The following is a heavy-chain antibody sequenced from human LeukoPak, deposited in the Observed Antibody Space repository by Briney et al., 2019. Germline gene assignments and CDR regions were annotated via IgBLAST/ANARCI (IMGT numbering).Heavy chain of an antibody. D-gene: IGHD3-9*01. V-gene: IGHV4-4*07. CDR3: ARTYYDILTGYYPNWFDP. CDR2: IYCSGST. Sequence: PSETLSLTCTVSGGSIRSYWSWIRQPAGKGLEWIGRIYCSGSTDYNPSLKSRVTMSIDTSKNQFSLNLISVTAADTAVYYCARTYYDILTGYYPNWFDPWGQGTLVTVSS. J-gene: IGHJ5*02. CDR1: GGSIRSY.